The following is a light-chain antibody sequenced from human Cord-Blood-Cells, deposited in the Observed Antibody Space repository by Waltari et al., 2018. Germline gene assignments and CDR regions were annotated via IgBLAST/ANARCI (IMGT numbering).Light chain of an antibody. J-gene: IGLJ2*01. CDR3: SSYTSSSPVV. V-gene: IGLV2-14*01. Sequence: QSALTQPASVSGSPGQSITISCTGTSSDVGGYNYASWYQQHPGKAPKLMIYAVSKRPSGVSNRFSGSKSGNTASLTISGLQAEDEADYYCSSYTSSSPVVFGGGTKLTVL. CDR1: SSDVGGYNY. CDR2: AVS.